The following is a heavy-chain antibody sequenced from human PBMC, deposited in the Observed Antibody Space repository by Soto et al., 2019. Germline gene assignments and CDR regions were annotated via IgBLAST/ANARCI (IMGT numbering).Heavy chain of an antibody. CDR3: AKDPDESWSGYSDKRDAFDI. CDR2: ISGSGGST. Sequence: GGSLRLSCAASGFTFSSYAMSWVRQAPGKGLEWVSAISGSGGSTYYADSVKGRLTISRDNSKNTLYLQMNSLRAEDTAVYYCAKDPDESWSGYSDKRDAFDIWGQGTMVTVS. CDR1: GFTFSSYA. J-gene: IGHJ3*02. D-gene: IGHD3-3*01. V-gene: IGHV3-23*01.